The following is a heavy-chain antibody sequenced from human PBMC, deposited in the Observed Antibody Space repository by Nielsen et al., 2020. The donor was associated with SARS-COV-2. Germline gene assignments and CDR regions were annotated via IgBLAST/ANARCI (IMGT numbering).Heavy chain of an antibody. V-gene: IGHV1-2*06. CDR3: AKEIARIGVPCFDH. CDR1: GYTFTDYY. CDR2: INPYSGGT. J-gene: IGHJ4*02. Sequence: ASVKVSCRASGYTFTDYYIHWVRQAPGQGLEWMGRINPYSGGTNYAQKFQGTVTMTRDASISTVYMELTSDDTAVYYCAKEIARIGVPCFDHWGQGNRVTVSS. D-gene: IGHD2-8*01.